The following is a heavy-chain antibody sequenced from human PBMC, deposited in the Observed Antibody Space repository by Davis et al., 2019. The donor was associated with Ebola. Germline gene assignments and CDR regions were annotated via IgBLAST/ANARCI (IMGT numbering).Heavy chain of an antibody. CDR1: GFTFSNYW. CDR3: ARDRNWGSERRRYFDL. V-gene: IGHV3-30*02. J-gene: IGHJ2*01. CDR2: IRYDGSNK. D-gene: IGHD7-27*01. Sequence: GESLKISCAASGFTFSNYWMSWVRQALGKGLEWVAFIRYDGSNKYYADSVKGRFTISRDNSKDTLYLQMNSLRAEDTALYYCARDRNWGSERRRYFDLWGRGTLVTVSS.